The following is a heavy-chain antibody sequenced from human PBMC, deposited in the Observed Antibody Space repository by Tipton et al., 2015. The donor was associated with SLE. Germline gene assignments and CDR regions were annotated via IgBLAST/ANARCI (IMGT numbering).Heavy chain of an antibody. CDR3: VKSVVVVSPRDYYYYMDV. CDR2: INPSGRT. CDR1: GGSFSGYY. J-gene: IGHJ6*03. Sequence: TLSLTCAVYGGSFSGYYWSWIRQPPGKGLEWIGEINPSGRTNYNPSLKSRVTISLDTSKTYFSLKLSSVTAADTAVYYCVKSVVVVSPRDYYYYMDVWGKGTTVTVSS. V-gene: IGHV4-34*01. D-gene: IGHD2-15*01.